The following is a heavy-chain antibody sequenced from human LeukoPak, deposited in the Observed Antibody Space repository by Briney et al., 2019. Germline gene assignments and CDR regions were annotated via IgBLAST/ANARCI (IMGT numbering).Heavy chain of an antibody. Sequence: VASVKVSCKASGYTFTSYDINWVRQATGQGLEWMGWMNPNSGNTGYAQKFQGRVTITRNTSISTAYMELSSLRSEDTAEYYCARGPYYDFWSGSGYYYYYMDVWGKGTTVTVSS. CDR2: MNPNSGNT. D-gene: IGHD3-3*01. CDR3: ARGPYYDFWSGSGYYYYYMDV. V-gene: IGHV1-8*03. CDR1: GYTFTSYD. J-gene: IGHJ6*03.